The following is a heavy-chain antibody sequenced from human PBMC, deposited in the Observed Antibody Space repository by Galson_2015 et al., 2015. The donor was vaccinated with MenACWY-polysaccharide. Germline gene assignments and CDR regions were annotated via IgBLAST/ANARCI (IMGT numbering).Heavy chain of an antibody. CDR1: GFTFSSYA. Sequence: SLRLSCAASGFTFSSYAMYWVRQAPGKGLQWVAVISFDGSNQYYADSVRGRFTISRDNSKNTLYLQMNSLRAEDTVVYYCARARVYCSGGSCYGDYYSGMDVWGQGTTVTVSS. CDR2: ISFDGSNQ. D-gene: IGHD2-15*01. V-gene: IGHV3-30-3*01. J-gene: IGHJ6*02. CDR3: ARARVYCSGGSCYGDYYSGMDV.